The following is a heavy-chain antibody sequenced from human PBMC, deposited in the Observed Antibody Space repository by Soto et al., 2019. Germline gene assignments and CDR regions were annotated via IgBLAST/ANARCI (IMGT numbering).Heavy chain of an antibody. CDR3: ARVVTVVKSFHYWYFDL. V-gene: IGHV1-69*12. CDR2: IIPMFGTT. J-gene: IGHJ2*01. D-gene: IGHD2-15*01. CDR1: GGTFSSYA. Sequence: QVQLVQSGAEVKKPGSSVKVSCKASGGTFSSYAISWVRQAPGQGLEWMGGIIPMFGTTNYAQKFQGRVTLTADESTTTACMALSSLRSEATAVYYCARVVTVVKSFHYWYFDLWGRGTLVTVSS.